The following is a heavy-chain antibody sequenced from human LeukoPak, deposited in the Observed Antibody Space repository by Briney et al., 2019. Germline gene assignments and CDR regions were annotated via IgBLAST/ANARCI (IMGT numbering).Heavy chain of an antibody. J-gene: IGHJ3*01. CDR3: ARGDMLSDLNAFDL. Sequence: GASVKVSCKASGYTFTSYDINWVRQATGQGLEWMGWMNPNSGNTGYAQKFQGRVTMTRNTSISTAYMELSSLRSEDTAVYYCARGDMLSDLNAFDLWGQGTMVTVSS. CDR2: MNPNSGNT. CDR1: GYTFTSYD. V-gene: IGHV1-8*01. D-gene: IGHD2-8*01.